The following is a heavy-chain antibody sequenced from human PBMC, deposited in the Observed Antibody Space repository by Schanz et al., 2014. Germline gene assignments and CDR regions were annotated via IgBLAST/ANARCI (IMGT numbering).Heavy chain of an antibody. D-gene: IGHD1-1*01. CDR2: ISHDGYST. Sequence: QVQLVESGGGVVQPGRSLRLSCAASGFTFSIYAMHWVRQAPGKGLEYVSAISHDGYSTYYADSVKGRFTISRDNSKNTLYLQMDSLRAEDTAVYFCAKKVPAYNPFDSWGQGTLVTVSS. CDR3: AKKVPAYNPFDS. V-gene: IGHV3-64*04. J-gene: IGHJ4*02. CDR1: GFTFSIYA.